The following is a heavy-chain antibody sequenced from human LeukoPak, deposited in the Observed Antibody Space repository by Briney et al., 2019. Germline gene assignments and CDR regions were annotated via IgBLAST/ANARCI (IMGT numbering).Heavy chain of an antibody. J-gene: IGHJ4*02. D-gene: IGHD5-24*01. CDR3: ARDMGWQQFDQ. V-gene: IGHV3-7*01. CDR1: GFTFSSYE. CDR2: IKNDGGEK. Sequence: PGGSLRLSCAASGFTFSSYEMNWVRQAPGKGLERVANIKNDGGEKYYMESVKGRFTISRDNAKNSLYLQMNSLTVEDTAVYYCARDMGWQQFDQWGQGTLVTVSS.